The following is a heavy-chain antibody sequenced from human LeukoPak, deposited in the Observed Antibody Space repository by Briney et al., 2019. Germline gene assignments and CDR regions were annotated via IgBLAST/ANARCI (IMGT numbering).Heavy chain of an antibody. V-gene: IGHV4-30-4*08. Sequence: SETLSLTCTVSGGSISSGDNYWSWIRQPPGKGLEWIGYIYYSGSTYYNPSLKSRVTISVDTSKNQFSLKLSSVTAADTAVYYCARGGVVVPAAILGTQNWFDPWGQGTLVTVSS. D-gene: IGHD2-2*02. CDR2: IYYSGST. CDR1: GGSISSGDNY. J-gene: IGHJ5*02. CDR3: ARGGVVVPAAILGTQNWFDP.